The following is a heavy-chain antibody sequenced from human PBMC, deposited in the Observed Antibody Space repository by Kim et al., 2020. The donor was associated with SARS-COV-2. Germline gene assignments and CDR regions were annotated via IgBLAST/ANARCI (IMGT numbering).Heavy chain of an antibody. V-gene: IGHV3-48*02. J-gene: IGHJ3*02. D-gene: IGHD3-22*01. Sequence: VKGRFTISRDNAKNSLYLQMNSLRDEDTAVYYCAREYYYDSSGYLDAFDIWGQGTMVTVSS. CDR3: AREYYYDSSGYLDAFDI.